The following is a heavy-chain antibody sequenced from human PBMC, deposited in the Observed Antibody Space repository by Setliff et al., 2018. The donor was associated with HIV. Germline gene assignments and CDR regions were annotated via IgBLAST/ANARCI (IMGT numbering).Heavy chain of an antibody. D-gene: IGHD3-9*01. CDR1: GYSLIELS. V-gene: IGHV1-24*01. J-gene: IGHJ6*03. CDR3: AKGPKYYDILTGYYMDYYYMDV. CDR2: FDPQDGKI. Sequence: ASVKVSCKVSGYSLIELSMHWVRQPRGKGLEWMGGFDPQDGKIKYAQNFQGRVTMTEDTSTDTAYMELSSLRSDDTAVHYCAKGPKYYDILTGYYMDYYYMDVWGKGTTVTVS.